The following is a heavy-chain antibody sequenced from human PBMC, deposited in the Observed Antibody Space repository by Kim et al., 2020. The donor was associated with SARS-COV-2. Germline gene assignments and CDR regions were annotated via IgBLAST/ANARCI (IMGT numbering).Heavy chain of an antibody. D-gene: IGHD3-22*01. Sequence: ASVKVSCKASGYTFTSYAMNWVRQAPGQGLEWMGWINTNTGNPTYAQGFTGRFVFSLDTSVSTAYLQISSLKAEDTAVYYCARDFLDYYDSSGYYYEFDYCGQGTLVTVSS. CDR1: GYTFTSYA. CDR2: INTNTGNP. J-gene: IGHJ4*02. V-gene: IGHV7-4-1*02. CDR3: ARDFLDYYDSSGYYYEFDY.